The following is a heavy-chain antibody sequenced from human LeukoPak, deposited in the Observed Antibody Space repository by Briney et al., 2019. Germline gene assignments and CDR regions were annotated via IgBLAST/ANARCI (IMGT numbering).Heavy chain of an antibody. Sequence: SETLSLTCTVSGGSISSSSYYWGWIRQPPGKGLEWIGSIYYSGSTYYNPPLKSRVTISVDTSKNQFSLKLSSVTAADTAVYYCARADSYGVYFDYWGQGTLVTVSS. CDR3: ARADSYGVYFDY. CDR1: GGSISSSSYY. V-gene: IGHV4-39*07. CDR2: IYYSGST. D-gene: IGHD5-18*01. J-gene: IGHJ4*02.